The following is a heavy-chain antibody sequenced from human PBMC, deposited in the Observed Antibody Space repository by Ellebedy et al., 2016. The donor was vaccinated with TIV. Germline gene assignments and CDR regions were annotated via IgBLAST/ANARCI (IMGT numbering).Heavy chain of an antibody. D-gene: IGHD3-9*01. Sequence: GGSLRLXXAASGFTFSSYSMNWVRQAPGKGLEWVSYISSSSSTIYYADSVKGRFTISRDNAKNSLYLQMNSLRDEDTAVYYCARSYDILTGSSMDVWGQGTTVTVSS. V-gene: IGHV3-48*02. CDR1: GFTFSSYS. CDR3: ARSYDILTGSSMDV. CDR2: ISSSSSTI. J-gene: IGHJ6*02.